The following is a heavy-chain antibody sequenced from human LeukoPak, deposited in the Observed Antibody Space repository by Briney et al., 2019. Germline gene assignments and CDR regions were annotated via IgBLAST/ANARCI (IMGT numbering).Heavy chain of an antibody. D-gene: IGHD2-21*01. CDR1: GGSISSSSYY. V-gene: IGHV4-39*07. CDR3: ASDYNAYCGGECYSGTS. J-gene: IGHJ5*02. Sequence: SETLSLTCTVSGGSISSSSYYWGWIRQPPGKGLEWIGSIYYSGSTYYNPSLKSRVTISVDTSTNQFSLKLSSVTAADTAVYYCASDYNAYCGGECYSGTSWGQGTLVTVSS. CDR2: IYYSGST.